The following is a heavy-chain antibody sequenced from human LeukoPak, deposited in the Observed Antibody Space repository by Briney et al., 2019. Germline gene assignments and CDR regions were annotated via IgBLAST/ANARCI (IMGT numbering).Heavy chain of an antibody. CDR2: ITTSNYI. CDR3: VREQAQGGSFDY. V-gene: IGHV3-21*01. Sequence: PGGSLRLSCVVSGFTFSSHSVNWVRQAPGKGLEWVLSITTSNYIFYADSVKGRFTISRDNAKNSLYLQMNGLRAEDTAVYYCVREQAQGGSFDYWGQGTLVTVSS. D-gene: IGHD2-15*01. J-gene: IGHJ4*02. CDR1: GFTFSSHS.